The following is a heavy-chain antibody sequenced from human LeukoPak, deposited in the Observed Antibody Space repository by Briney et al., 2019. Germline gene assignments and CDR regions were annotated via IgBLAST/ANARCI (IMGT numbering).Heavy chain of an antibody. Sequence: KPGGSLRLSCAASGFTFSSYTMNWVRQAPGKGLEWVSSIGSSSSYIYYADSLKGRFTISRDNAKNSLYLQMSSLRAEDTAVYYCARELGAFDIWGQGTMVTVSS. CDR2: IGSSSSYI. CDR1: GFTFSSYT. D-gene: IGHD7-27*01. J-gene: IGHJ3*02. V-gene: IGHV3-21*01. CDR3: ARELGAFDI.